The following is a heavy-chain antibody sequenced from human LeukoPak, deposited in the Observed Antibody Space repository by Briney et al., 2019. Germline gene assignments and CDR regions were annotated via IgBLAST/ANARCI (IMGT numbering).Heavy chain of an antibody. V-gene: IGHV3-7*03. Sequence: PGGSLRLSCVVSGFTFSVYWMSWVRQAPGKGLEWVASIKQDGTDKYYLDSVKGRFTISRDNAKNSVYLQMNSLRAEDTAVYYCAREDCDATSCYWGIIYWGQGTLVTVSS. CDR1: GFTFSVYW. D-gene: IGHD2-2*01. CDR3: AREDCDATSCYWGIIY. J-gene: IGHJ4*02. CDR2: IKQDGTDK.